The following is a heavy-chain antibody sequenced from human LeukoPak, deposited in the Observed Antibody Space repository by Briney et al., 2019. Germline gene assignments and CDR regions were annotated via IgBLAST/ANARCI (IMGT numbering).Heavy chain of an antibody. CDR3: AREPVRASMFDP. CDR2: IYTSGST. Sequence: TSETLSLTCTVPGGPIRSYYWRWIRQPAGKGLEWIGRIYTSGSTNYNPSLKSRVTISVDTSKNQFSLKLSSVTAADTAVYYCAREPVRASMFDPGGQGTLVTVSS. V-gene: IGHV4-4*07. CDR1: GGPIRSYY. D-gene: IGHD3-10*01. J-gene: IGHJ5*02.